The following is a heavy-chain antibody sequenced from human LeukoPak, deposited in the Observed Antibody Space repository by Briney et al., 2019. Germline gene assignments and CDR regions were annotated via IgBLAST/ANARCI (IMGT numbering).Heavy chain of an antibody. Sequence: SETLSLTCAVYGGSFSGYYWSWIRQPPGKGLEWIGEINHSGSTNYNPSLKNRVTISVDTSKNQFSLKLSSVTAADTAVYYSARGSRGYGSGSYHLDYWGQGTLGTVSS. CDR3: ARGSRGYGSGSYHLDY. J-gene: IGHJ4*02. CDR2: INHSGST. V-gene: IGHV4-34*01. D-gene: IGHD3-10*01. CDR1: GGSFSGYY.